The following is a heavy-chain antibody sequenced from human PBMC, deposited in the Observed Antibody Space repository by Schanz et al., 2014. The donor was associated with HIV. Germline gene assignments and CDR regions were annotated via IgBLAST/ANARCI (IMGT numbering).Heavy chain of an antibody. Sequence: QVQLVESGGGVVQPGRSLRLSCAASGFIVSSYGIHWLRQAPGKGLEWVALTYSDGSNGYYADSVKGRFTISRDNSKNTLYLEMNSLRPEDTAVYYCARGNGPGSFLIDYWGQGTLVTVSS. D-gene: IGHD3-10*01. J-gene: IGHJ4*02. V-gene: IGHV3-33*08. CDR2: TYSDGSNG. CDR3: ARGNGPGSFLIDY. CDR1: GFIVSSYG.